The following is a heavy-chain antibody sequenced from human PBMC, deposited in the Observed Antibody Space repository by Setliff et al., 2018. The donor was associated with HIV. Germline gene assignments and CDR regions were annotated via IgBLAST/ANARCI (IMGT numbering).Heavy chain of an antibody. CDR3: STGPTRVSDGVADF. J-gene: IGHJ4*02. CDR1: GFTFRNAW. V-gene: IGHV3-15*01. CDR2: IKSNSDGGTS. Sequence: GGSLRLSCAASGFTFRNAWMTWVRQAPGKGLEWVGRIKSNSDGGTSDYAAAVKDRFSFSRDDSKFMLYLQMDSLEIEDTAVYFCSTGPTRVSDGVADFWGPGTLVTVSS. D-gene: IGHD2-8*02.